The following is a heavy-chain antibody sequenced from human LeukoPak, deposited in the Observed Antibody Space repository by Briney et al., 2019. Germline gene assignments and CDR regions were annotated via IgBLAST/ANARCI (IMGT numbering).Heavy chain of an antibody. CDR1: GGSISSYY. CDR2: IYYSGST. CDR3: ARISAPPGSGSPYFDY. J-gene: IGHJ4*02. V-gene: IGHV4-59*01. Sequence: PSETLSLTCTVSGGSISSYYWSWIRQPPGKGLEWIGYIYYSGSTNYNPSLKSRVTISVDTSKKQFSLKLSSVTAADTAVYYCARISAPPGSGSPYFDYWGQGTLVTVSS. D-gene: IGHD3-10*01.